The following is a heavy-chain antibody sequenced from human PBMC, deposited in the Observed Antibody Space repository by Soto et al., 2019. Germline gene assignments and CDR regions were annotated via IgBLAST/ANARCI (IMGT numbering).Heavy chain of an antibody. V-gene: IGHV3-33*01. CDR3: ARENLVVGAANDPVYQSLHYYGMDF. Sequence: QVQLVESGGGVVQPGRSLRLYCAASGFIFSSYGMHWVRQAPGKVLEWVAVIWSDGSTKYYADSVKGRFTISRDNSKNTRYLQMNSLRAKDTAVYYCARENLVVGAANDPVYQSLHYYGMDFWGQGTTVTVSS. CDR1: GFIFSSYG. D-gene: IGHD2-15*01. J-gene: IGHJ6*02. CDR2: IWSDGSTK.